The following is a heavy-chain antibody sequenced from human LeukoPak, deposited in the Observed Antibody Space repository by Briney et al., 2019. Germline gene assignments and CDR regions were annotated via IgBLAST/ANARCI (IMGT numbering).Heavy chain of an antibody. CDR1: GYTFTSYY. CDR2: INPSGGST. V-gene: IGHV1-46*01. Sequence: ASVKVSCTASGYTFTSYYMHWVRQAPGQGLEWMGIINPSGGSTSYAQKFQGRVTMTRDTSTSTVYMELSSLRSEDTAVYYCARLFLRGSYYDSSGYPPDAFDIWGQGTMVTVSS. J-gene: IGHJ3*02. D-gene: IGHD3-22*01. CDR3: ARLFLRGSYYDSSGYPPDAFDI.